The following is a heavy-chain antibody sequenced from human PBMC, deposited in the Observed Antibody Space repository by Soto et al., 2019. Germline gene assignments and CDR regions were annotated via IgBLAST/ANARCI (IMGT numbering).Heavy chain of an antibody. D-gene: IGHD2-15*01. Sequence: DVQLLESGGGLVQPEGSLRLSCAASGFTFSSYAMGWVRQGPGKGLEWVAVVSIGGSTHYADSVRGRFTISRDNSKNTLSLQMNSLTAEDTAVYFGAKRRGAGGHLDDWGQGALVTVSS. J-gene: IGHJ4*02. CDR3: AKRRGAGGHLDD. V-gene: IGHV3-23*01. CDR1: GFTFSSYA. CDR2: VSIGGST.